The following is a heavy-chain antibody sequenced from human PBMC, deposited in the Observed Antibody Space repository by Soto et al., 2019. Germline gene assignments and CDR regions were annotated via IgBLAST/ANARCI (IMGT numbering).Heavy chain of an antibody. CDR2: MYYSGST. CDR1: GDSITSHF. J-gene: IGHJ3*02. Sequence: SETLSLTCTVAGDSITSHFWSWIRQPPGKGLEWVGYMYYSGSTNYNPSLESRVTISADTSNNHFSLKLTSVTAADTAVYYCARHLLISGKTYDAFDIWGQGTMVTVSS. CDR3: ARHLLISGKTYDAFDI. D-gene: IGHD1-20*01. V-gene: IGHV4-59*08.